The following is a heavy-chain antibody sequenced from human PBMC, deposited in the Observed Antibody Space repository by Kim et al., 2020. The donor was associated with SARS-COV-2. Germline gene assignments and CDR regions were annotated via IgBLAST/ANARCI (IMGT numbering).Heavy chain of an antibody. CDR3: ANLDITIFGVVMIYPGNDAFDI. V-gene: IGHV3-30*18. CDR2: ISYDGSNK. CDR1: GFTFSSYG. J-gene: IGHJ3*02. D-gene: IGHD3-3*01. Sequence: GGSLRLSCAASGFTFSSYGMHWVRQAPGKGLEWVAVISYDGSNKYYADSVKGRFTISRDNSKNTLYLQMNSLRAEDTAVYYCANLDITIFGVVMIYPGNDAFDIWGQGTMVTVSS.